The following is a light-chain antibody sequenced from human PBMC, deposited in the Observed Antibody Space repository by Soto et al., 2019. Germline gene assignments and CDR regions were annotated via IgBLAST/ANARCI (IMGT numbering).Light chain of an antibody. CDR1: QSVISSY. Sequence: EIVLTQSPDTLSLSPGETATLSCRSSQSVISSYLAWYQQKPGQPPRLLIFGTSIRATGIPDRISGSGSGTDFSLTISRLEPEDFAVYYCQQYGNSVPFTFGQGTKLEIK. CDR3: QQYGNSVPFT. V-gene: IGKV3-20*01. CDR2: GTS. J-gene: IGKJ2*01.